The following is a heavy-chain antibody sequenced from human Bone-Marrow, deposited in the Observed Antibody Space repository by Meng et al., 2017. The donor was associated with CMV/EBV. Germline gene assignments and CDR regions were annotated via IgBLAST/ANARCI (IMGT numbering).Heavy chain of an antibody. CDR3: ARSFTARDLYYFDY. Sequence: ASVKVSCKASGYTFTSYGINWVRQATGQGLEWMGWMNPNSGNTGYAQKFQGRVTMTRNTSISTAYMELSSLRSEDTAVYYCARSFTARDLYYFDYWGQGTLVTVSS. V-gene: IGHV1-8*02. D-gene: IGHD5-24*01. CDR1: GYTFTSYG. CDR2: MNPNSGNT. J-gene: IGHJ4*02.